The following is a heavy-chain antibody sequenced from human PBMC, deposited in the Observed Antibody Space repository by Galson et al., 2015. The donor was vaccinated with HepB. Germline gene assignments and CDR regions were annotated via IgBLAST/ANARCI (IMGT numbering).Heavy chain of an antibody. V-gene: IGHV1-69*13. D-gene: IGHD1-26*01. Sequence: SVKVSCKASGGAFSSYAISWVRQAPGQGLEWMGGIIPIFGTANYAQKFQGRVTITADESTSTAYMELSSLRSEDTAVYYCARASVGNDPRELYFDYWGQGTLVTVSS. J-gene: IGHJ4*02. CDR1: GGAFSSYA. CDR2: IIPIFGTA. CDR3: ARASVGNDPRELYFDY.